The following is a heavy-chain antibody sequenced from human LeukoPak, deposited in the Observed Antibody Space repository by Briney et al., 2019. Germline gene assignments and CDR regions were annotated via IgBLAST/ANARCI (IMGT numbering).Heavy chain of an antibody. J-gene: IGHJ5*02. CDR3: AKDVRRCNGACT. D-gene: IGHD2-8*01. CDR2: VNGNGGST. Sequence: PGGSLRLSCAASGFSFSTYAMSWVRQAPGKGLEWVSGVNGNGGSTSYADSVKGRFTIFRDNSKNTLSLQMNSLRVEDTAIYYCAKDVRRCNGACTWGQGTLVTVSS. V-gene: IGHV3-23*01. CDR1: GFSFSTYA.